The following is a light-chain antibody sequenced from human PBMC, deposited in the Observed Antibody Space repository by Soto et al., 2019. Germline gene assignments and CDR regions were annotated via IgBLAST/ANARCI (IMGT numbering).Light chain of an antibody. CDR1: RSNIGNNY. Sequence: QSVLTQPPSVSAAPGQRVTISCSGSRSNIGNNYVSWYQHLPGTAPKLIIYDTTERPPGIPDRFSGSRSGTSATLGITGLQTGDEANYYCGTWDSSLNTALFGGGTKLTVL. J-gene: IGLJ3*02. CDR2: DTT. V-gene: IGLV1-51*01. CDR3: GTWDSSLNTAL.